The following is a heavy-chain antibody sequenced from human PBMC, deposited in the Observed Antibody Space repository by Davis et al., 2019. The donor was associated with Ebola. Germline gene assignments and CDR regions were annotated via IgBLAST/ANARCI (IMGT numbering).Heavy chain of an antibody. Sequence: GESLKISCVASGFTFNNYALIWVRQSPVKGLEWVSAVGTSGDTYYADSVKGRFTISRDNSKNTVCLQMNSLRAEDTAVYYCAREGVIWYFDLWGRGTLVTVSS. D-gene: IGHD3-10*01. CDR2: VGTSGDT. J-gene: IGHJ2*01. CDR3: AREGVIWYFDL. V-gene: IGHV3-23*01. CDR1: GFTFNNYA.